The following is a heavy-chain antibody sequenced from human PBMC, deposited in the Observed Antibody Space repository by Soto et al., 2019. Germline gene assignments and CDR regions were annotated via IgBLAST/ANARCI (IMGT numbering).Heavy chain of an antibody. CDR3: ARGIAAAGPKLDY. V-gene: IGHV3-48*01. CDR1: GFTFSSYS. D-gene: IGHD6-13*01. CDR2: ISSATTTI. J-gene: IGHJ4*02. Sequence: EVQLVESGGGLVQPGGSLRLSCAASGFTFSSYSMNWVRQAPGKGLEWVSYISSATTTIYYADSVKGRFTISRDNAKHSLYLQMNSLRADDTAVYYCARGIAAAGPKLDYWGQGTLVTVSS.